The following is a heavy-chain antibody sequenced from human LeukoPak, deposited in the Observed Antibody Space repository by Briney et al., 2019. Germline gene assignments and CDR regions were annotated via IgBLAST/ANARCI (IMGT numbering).Heavy chain of an antibody. CDR1: GFTFSSYW. D-gene: IGHD5-12*01. V-gene: IGHV3-74*03. CDR2: INSDGSTI. Sequence: GGSLRLSCAASGFTFSSYWMHWVRQAPGKGLVWVSRINSDGSTITYADSVKGRFTISRDNAKNTLYLQMNSLRVEDTAVYYCAREGRVSGYDFDCWGQGTLVTVSS. J-gene: IGHJ4*02. CDR3: AREGRVSGYDFDC.